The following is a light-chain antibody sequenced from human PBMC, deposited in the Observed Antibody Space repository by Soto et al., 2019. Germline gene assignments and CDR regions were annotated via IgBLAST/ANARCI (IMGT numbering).Light chain of an antibody. V-gene: IGLV2-14*01. J-gene: IGLJ1*01. Sequence: QSALTQPASVSGSPGQSITISCTGTSSDVASSNYVSWYQQQPGQAPKLMIYEVNNRPSGVSDRFSGSKSGNTASLTISGLQAEDEADYYCSAHTTTTTVYVFGTGTKSPS. CDR2: EVN. CDR3: SAHTTTTTVYV. CDR1: SSDVASSNY.